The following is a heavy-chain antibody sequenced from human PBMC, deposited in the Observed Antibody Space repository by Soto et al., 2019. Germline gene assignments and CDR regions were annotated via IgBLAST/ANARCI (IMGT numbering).Heavy chain of an antibody. Sequence: QVQLQESGPGLVKPSGTLSLTCAVSGGSISSSNWWSWVRQPPGKGLEWIGEIYHSGSTNYNPSLKGRVTISVDKSKNQFSLKLSSVTAADTAVYYCARDRMVEFDFWSGYTPYYYYGMDVWGQGTTVTVSS. J-gene: IGHJ6*02. CDR2: IYHSGST. D-gene: IGHD3-3*01. CDR3: ARDRMVEFDFWSGYTPYYYYGMDV. V-gene: IGHV4-4*02. CDR1: GGSISSSNW.